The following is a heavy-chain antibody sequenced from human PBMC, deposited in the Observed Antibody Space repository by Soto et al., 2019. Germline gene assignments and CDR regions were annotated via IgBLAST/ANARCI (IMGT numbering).Heavy chain of an antibody. J-gene: IGHJ4*02. CDR1: GGTFSSYA. D-gene: IGHD3-22*01. CDR3: ARDLKMGWADSSGCLDY. CDR2: IIPIFGTA. Sequence: QVQLVQSGAEVKKPGSSVKVSCKASGGTFSSYAISWVRQAPGQGLEWMGGIIPIFGTANYAQKFQGRVTITADESTSTAYMELSSLRSEDTAVYYCARDLKMGWADSSGCLDYWGQGTLVTVSS. V-gene: IGHV1-69*01.